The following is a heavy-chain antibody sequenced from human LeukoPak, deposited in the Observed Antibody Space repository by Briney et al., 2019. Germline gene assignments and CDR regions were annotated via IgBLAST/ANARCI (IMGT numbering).Heavy chain of an antibody. Sequence: SQTLSLTCAISGDSVSSYSAAWSWIRQSPSRGLEWLGRAYYRSKWYNDYAVSVKSRITINPDTSKNQFSLQLTSVTPEDTAVYYCARSGGHDAFDIWGQGTMVTVSS. CDR3: ARSGGHDAFDI. V-gene: IGHV6-1*01. CDR1: GDSVSSYSAA. D-gene: IGHD4-23*01. CDR2: AYYRSKWYN. J-gene: IGHJ3*02.